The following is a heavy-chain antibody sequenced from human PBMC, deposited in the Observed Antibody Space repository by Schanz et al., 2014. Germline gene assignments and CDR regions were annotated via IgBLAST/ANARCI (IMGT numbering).Heavy chain of an antibody. D-gene: IGHD2-15*01. CDR2: ITTGGNT. J-gene: IGHJ5*01. V-gene: IGHV3-23*01. CDR1: GFTFSDYY. CDR3: SKDKQGSRSDDS. Sequence: EVQLLESGGGLVQPGGSLRLSCAASGFTFSDYYMSWIRQTPGKGLEWVSSITTGGNTYYRDSVKGRFIVSRDNSKNTLYLEMNRLRVDDTAVYYCSKDKQGSRSDDSWGQGTLVTVSS.